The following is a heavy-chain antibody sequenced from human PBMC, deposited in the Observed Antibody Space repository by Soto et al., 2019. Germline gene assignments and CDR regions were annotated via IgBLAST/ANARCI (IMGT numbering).Heavy chain of an antibody. V-gene: IGHV1-3*01. D-gene: IGHD3-10*01. Sequence: GASVKVSCEASGYTFTSYAMHWVRQAPGQRLEWMGWINAGNGNTKYSQKFQGRVTITRDTSASTAYMELSSLRSEDTAVYYCARAAGYYGSGSSNWFDPWGQGTLVTVSS. CDR3: ARAAGYYGSGSSNWFDP. J-gene: IGHJ5*02. CDR2: INAGNGNT. CDR1: GYTFTSYA.